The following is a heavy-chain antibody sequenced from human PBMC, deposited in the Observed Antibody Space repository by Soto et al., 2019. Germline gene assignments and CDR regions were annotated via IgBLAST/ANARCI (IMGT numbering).Heavy chain of an antibody. D-gene: IGHD6-13*01. CDR1: GGSITSINW. J-gene: IGHJ4*02. Sequence: QVQLQEPGPRLVKPSGTLSLTCAVSGGSITSINWWSWVRQPPGKGPEWIGEIDHGGNTNYTPSLQSRGTRSMDKSKNQFSLEPTSVTAADTATYDCARGPFVSWVHWGPGILVTVSS. V-gene: IGHV4-4*02. CDR3: ARGPFVSWVH. CDR2: IDHGGNT.